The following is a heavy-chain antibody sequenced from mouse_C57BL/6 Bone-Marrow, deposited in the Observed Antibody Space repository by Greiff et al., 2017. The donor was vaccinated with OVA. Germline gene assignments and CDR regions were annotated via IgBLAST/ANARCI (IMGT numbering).Heavy chain of an antibody. J-gene: IGHJ2*01. D-gene: IGHD3-3*01. V-gene: IGHV1-84*01. CDR3: ARGDRDYYDY. Sequence: QVQLQQSGPELVKPGASVKISCKASGFTFTDYYIHWVKQRPGQGLEWIGWIYPGRGNTKYNEKFKGKAKLTVDKSSSTAYMQLSSLSSEETAVYFCARGDRDYYDYWGQGTTLTVSS. CDR2: IYPGRGNT. CDR1: GFTFTDYY.